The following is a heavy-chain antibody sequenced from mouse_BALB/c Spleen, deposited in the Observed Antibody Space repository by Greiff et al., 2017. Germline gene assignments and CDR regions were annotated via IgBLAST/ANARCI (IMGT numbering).Heavy chain of an antibody. V-gene: IGHV3-2*02. CDR2: ISYSGST. Sequence: VQLQQSGPGLVKPSQSLSLTCTVTGYSITSDYAWNWIRQFPGNKLEWMGYISYSGSTSYNPSLKSRISITRDTSKNQFFLQLNSVTTEDTATYYCARSMITTTKGYYFDYWGQGTTLTVSS. CDR1: GYSITSDYA. J-gene: IGHJ2*01. CDR3: ARSMITTTKGYYFDY. D-gene: IGHD2-4*01.